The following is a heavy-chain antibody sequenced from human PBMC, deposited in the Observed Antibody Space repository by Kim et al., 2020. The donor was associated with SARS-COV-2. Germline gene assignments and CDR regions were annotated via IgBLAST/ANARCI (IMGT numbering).Heavy chain of an antibody. CDR3: ARDGYSSSWSQYYYYGMDV. V-gene: IGHV3-11*06. J-gene: IGHJ6*02. D-gene: IGHD6-13*01. Sequence: GRVTISRDNAKNSLYLQMNSLRAEDTAVYYCARDGYSSSWSQYYYYGMDVWGQGTTVTVSS.